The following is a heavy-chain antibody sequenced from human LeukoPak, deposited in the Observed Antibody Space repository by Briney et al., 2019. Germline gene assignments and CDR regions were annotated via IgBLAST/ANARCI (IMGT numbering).Heavy chain of an antibody. CDR3: ARLFPLVGLYPYFDY. J-gene: IGHJ4*02. D-gene: IGHD3-16*02. Sequence: ASETLSLTCTVSGGSISSYYWSWIRQPAGKGLEWIGRIYTSGSTNYNPSLKSRVTISVDTSKNQFSLKLSSVTAADTAVYYCARLFPLVGLYPYFDYWGQGTLVTVSS. V-gene: IGHV4-4*07. CDR1: GGSISSYY. CDR2: IYTSGST.